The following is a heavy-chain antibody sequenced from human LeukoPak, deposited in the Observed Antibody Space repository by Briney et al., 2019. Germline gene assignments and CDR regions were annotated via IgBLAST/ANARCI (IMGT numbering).Heavy chain of an antibody. CDR1: GFTFSNHW. J-gene: IGHJ4*02. V-gene: IGHV3-74*01. D-gene: IGHD5-18*01. Sequence: GGSLLLSCASSGFTFSNHWMHWVRQAPGKGVEWVSRINSDERSTNYADSVKGRFTISRDNAKSTLYLQMNSLRAEDTAVYYCARGYNYGLDYWGQGTLVTVSS. CDR3: ARGYNYGLDY. CDR2: INSDERST.